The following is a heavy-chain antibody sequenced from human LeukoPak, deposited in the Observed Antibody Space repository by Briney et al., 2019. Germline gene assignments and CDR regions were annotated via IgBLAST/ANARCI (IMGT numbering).Heavy chain of an antibody. CDR3: ARAPAPRHCTSTSCPRGPFDY. CDR1: GFTFSTYS. V-gene: IGHV3-48*01. Sequence: GGSLRLSCAASGFTFSTYSMNRVRQAPGKGLEWVSYISAGGSTIYYADSVQGRFTISRDNAKSSLSLQMSSLTAEDTALYYCARAPAPRHCTSTSCPRGPFDYWGQGTLVTISS. CDR2: ISAGGSTI. J-gene: IGHJ4*02. D-gene: IGHD2-2*01.